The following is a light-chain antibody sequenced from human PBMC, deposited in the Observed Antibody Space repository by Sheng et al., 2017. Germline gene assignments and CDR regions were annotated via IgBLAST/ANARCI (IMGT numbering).Light chain of an antibody. J-gene: IGKJ4*01. CDR3: QQRSNWPPVVT. CDR1: QSVSSY. CDR2: DAS. Sequence: EIVLTQSPATLSLSPGERATLSCRASQSVSSYLAWYQQKRGQAPRLLIYDASNRATGIPARFSGSGSGTDFTLTISSLEPEDFAVYYCQQRSNWPPVVTFGGGTKVEIK. V-gene: IGKV3-11*01.